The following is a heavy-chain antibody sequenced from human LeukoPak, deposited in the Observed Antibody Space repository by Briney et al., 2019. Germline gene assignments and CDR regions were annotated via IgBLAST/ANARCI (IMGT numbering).Heavy chain of an antibody. J-gene: IGHJ4*02. Sequence: GGSLRLSCAASGFSFSSYGMSWVRQAPGKGLEWVSGIRHSGDSPYYADSVKGRFTISRDNSKNTLFLQMDSLRAEDTAVYYCGQDTSRIAAGRCDYWGQGTRVTVSS. CDR2: IRHSGDSP. CDR3: GQDTSRIAAGRCDY. CDR1: GFSFSSYG. D-gene: IGHD6-13*01. V-gene: IGHV3-23*01.